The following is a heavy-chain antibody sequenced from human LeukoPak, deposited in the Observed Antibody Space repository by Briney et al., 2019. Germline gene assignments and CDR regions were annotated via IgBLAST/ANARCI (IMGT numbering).Heavy chain of an antibody. CDR1: GYTFTGYY. J-gene: IGHJ4*02. D-gene: IGHD1-1*01. CDR3: APSGGTTYDFYIWYFDY. Sequence: ASVKVSCKASGYTFTGYYMHWVRQAPGQGLEWMGWINPNSGGTNYAQKFQGRVTMTRDTSISTAYMELSRLRFDDTAVYYCAPSGGTTYDFYIWYFDYWGQGTLVTVSS. V-gene: IGHV1-2*02. CDR2: INPNSGGT.